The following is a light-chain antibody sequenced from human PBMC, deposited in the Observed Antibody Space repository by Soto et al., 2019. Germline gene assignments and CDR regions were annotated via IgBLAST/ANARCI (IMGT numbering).Light chain of an antibody. J-gene: IGKJ4*01. CDR3: QQYGISQGLT. CDR1: QSVSSSY. CDR2: GAS. Sequence: EIVLTQSPGTLSLSPGERATLSCRASQSVSSSYLAWYQQKPGQAPRLLIYGASSRATGIPDRFSGSGSGTDFTLTISRLEPEDFSVYYCQQYGISQGLTFGGGTKVEIK. V-gene: IGKV3-20*01.